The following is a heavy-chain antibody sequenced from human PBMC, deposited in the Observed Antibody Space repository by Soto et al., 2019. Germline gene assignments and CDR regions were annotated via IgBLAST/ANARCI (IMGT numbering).Heavy chain of an antibody. Sequence: QVQLQESGPGLVKPSQTLSLNCSVSGVSINSGDYYWRWIRQHAGQGQEWIGYIFYSGTTFYNPSLKGRVTISIDASKNQFSLEMSSVTAAATAVYYFAKVRGHAFDIRGQGTMVTVSS. V-gene: IGHV4-31*03. CDR3: AKVRGHAFDI. D-gene: IGHD3-10*01. CDR2: IFYSGTT. CDR1: GVSINSGDYY. J-gene: IGHJ3*02.